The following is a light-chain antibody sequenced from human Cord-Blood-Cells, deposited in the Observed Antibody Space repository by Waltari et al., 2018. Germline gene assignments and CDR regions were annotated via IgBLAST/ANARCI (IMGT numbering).Light chain of an antibody. CDR3: QQSYSTPFT. CDR1: QSISSY. J-gene: IGKJ3*01. V-gene: IGKV1-39*01. Sequence: DIQMTQSPSSLSASVGDRVTITCRASQSISSYLNWYQQNPGKAPKLLIYAASSLQSGVPSRFSGSGSGTDFTLTISSLQPEDFATYYCQQSYSTPFTCGPGTKVDIK. CDR2: AAS.